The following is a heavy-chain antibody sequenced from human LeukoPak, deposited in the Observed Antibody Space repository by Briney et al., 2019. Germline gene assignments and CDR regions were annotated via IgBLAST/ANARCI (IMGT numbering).Heavy chain of an antibody. D-gene: IGHD2-2*02. Sequence: PGGSLRLSCAASGFTFSSYAMSWVRQAPGKGLEWVSAISGSGGSTYYADSVKGRFTISRDNSKNALYLQMNSLRAEDTAVYYCAKKVEVVPAAIPGQDYWGQGTLVTVSS. V-gene: IGHV3-23*01. CDR2: ISGSGGST. CDR3: AKKVEVVPAAIPGQDY. CDR1: GFTFSSYA. J-gene: IGHJ4*02.